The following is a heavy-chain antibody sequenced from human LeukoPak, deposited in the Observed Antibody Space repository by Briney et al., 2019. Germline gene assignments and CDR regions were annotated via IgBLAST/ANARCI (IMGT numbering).Heavy chain of an antibody. CDR1: GGPISTHC. J-gene: IGHJ6*03. D-gene: IGHD3-10*01. CDR2: NDYSGST. V-gene: IGHV4-59*11. CDR3: ARGATFRGTYYMDV. Sequence: KPSETLSLTCIVSGGPISTHCWSWSRQPPGKGLEWIGYNDYSGSTNYNPSLKSRVTISVDTSKNQFSLKLNSVTAADTAVYYCARGATFRGTYYMDVWGKGTTVTVSS.